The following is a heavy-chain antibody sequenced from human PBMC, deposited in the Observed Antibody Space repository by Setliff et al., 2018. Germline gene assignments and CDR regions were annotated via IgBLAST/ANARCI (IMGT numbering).Heavy chain of an antibody. CDR2: IYHSGST. D-gene: IGHD3-22*01. CDR3: ARESRYYYDNLGTLDY. J-gene: IGHJ4*02. V-gene: IGHV4-38-2*02. CDR1: GYSISTGYY. Sequence: SETLSLTCAVSGYSISTGYYWGWIRQPPGKGLEWIGSIYHSGSTYYNPSLKSRVTISVDTSKNKFSMRLSSVTAADTAVYYCARESRYYYDNLGTLDYWGQGTLVTVSS.